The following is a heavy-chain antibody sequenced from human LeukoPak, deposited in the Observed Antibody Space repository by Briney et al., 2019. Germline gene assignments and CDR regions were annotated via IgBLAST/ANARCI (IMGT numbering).Heavy chain of an antibody. D-gene: IGHD2-21*02. CDR1: GFTFSSYS. Sequence: HPGGSLRLSCAASGFTFSSYSMNWVRQAPGKGLEWVSYISSSSSTIYYADSVKGRFTISRDNAKNSLYLQMNSLRAEDTAVYYCARDRFAYCGGDCYSGVPYFDYWGQGTLVTVSS. J-gene: IGHJ4*02. V-gene: IGHV3-48*04. CDR2: ISSSSSTI. CDR3: ARDRFAYCGGDCYSGVPYFDY.